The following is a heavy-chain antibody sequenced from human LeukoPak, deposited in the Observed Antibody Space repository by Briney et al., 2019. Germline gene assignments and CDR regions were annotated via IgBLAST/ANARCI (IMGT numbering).Heavy chain of an antibody. CDR1: GGSISNYY. D-gene: IGHD2-15*01. Sequence: PSETLSLTCTVSGGSISNYYWSWIRQPAGKGLEWIGRIYTTGSTNYNPSLKSRVTMSVDTSKKQFSLKLNSVTAADTAVYYCAREGPQGRTPNWFDPWGQGTLVTVSP. CDR3: AREGPQGRTPNWFDP. V-gene: IGHV4-4*07. J-gene: IGHJ5*02. CDR2: IYTTGST.